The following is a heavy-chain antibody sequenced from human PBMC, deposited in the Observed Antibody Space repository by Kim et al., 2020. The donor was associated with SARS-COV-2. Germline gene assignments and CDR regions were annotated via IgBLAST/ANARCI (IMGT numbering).Heavy chain of an antibody. J-gene: IGHJ1*01. Sequence: GGSLRLSCAASGFTFSSYSMNWVRQAPGKGLEWVSSISSSSSYIYYADSVKGRFTISRDNAKNSLYLQMNSLRAEDTAVYYCARAPGRQYQLLLDGHFQHWGQGTLVTVSS. CDR2: ISSSSSYI. D-gene: IGHD2-2*01. V-gene: IGHV3-21*01. CDR1: GFTFSSYS. CDR3: ARAPGRQYQLLLDGHFQH.